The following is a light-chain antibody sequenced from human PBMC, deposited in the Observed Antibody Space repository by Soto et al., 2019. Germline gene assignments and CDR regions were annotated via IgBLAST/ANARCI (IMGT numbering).Light chain of an antibody. V-gene: IGLV1-40*01. CDR1: SSNIGAGYD. Sequence: QSALTQPPSVSGAPGQRVTISCTGGSSNIGAGYDVHWYQQLPGTAPKILIYGNNNRPSGVPDRFSGSKSGTSASLAITGLQAEDEADYYCQSYDSSLNAVVFGGGTKVTVL. CDR2: GNN. CDR3: QSYDSSLNAVV. J-gene: IGLJ2*01.